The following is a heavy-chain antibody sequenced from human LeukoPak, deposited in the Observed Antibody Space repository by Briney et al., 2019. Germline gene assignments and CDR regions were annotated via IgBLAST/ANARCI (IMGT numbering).Heavy chain of an antibody. D-gene: IGHD1-26*01. CDR2: ISGSGGST. CDR1: GFTFSSYA. CDR3: ARGGAIRTFHY. V-gene: IGHV3-23*01. Sequence: GGSLRLSCAASGFTFSSYAMSWVRQAPGKGLEWVSAISGSGGSTYYADSVKGRFTISRDNSKNTLYLQMNSLRAEDTAVYYCARGGAIRTFHYWGQGTLVTVSS. J-gene: IGHJ4*02.